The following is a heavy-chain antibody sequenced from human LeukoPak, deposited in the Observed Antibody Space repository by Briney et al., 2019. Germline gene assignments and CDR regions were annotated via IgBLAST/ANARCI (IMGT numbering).Heavy chain of an antibody. V-gene: IGHV3-33*01. D-gene: IGHD3-22*01. Sequence: GGSLRLSCAASGFTFRSYGMHWVRQAPGKGLEWVAVIWYDGSNKYYADSVKGRFTISRDNSKNTLYLQMNSLRAEDTAVYYCARDSLLTYYYDSSGYYPDYWGQGTLVTVSS. CDR3: ARDSLLTYYYDSSGYYPDY. CDR1: GFTFRSYG. CDR2: IWYDGSNK. J-gene: IGHJ4*02.